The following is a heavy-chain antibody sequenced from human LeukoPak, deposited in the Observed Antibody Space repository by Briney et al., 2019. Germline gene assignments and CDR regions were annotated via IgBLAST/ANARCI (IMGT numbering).Heavy chain of an antibody. J-gene: IGHJ6*03. V-gene: IGHV3-9*01. CDR1: GFTYDDYA. CDR2: ISWNSGSI. D-gene: IGHD6-13*01. Sequence: GGSLRLSCAASGFTYDDYAMHWVRQAPGKGLEWVSGISWNSGSIVYADSVKGRFTISRDNAKNTLYLQMNSLRAEDTAVYYCARDPGQQLVGSTTYYYYMDVWGKGTTVTVSS. CDR3: ARDPGQQLVGSTTYYYYMDV.